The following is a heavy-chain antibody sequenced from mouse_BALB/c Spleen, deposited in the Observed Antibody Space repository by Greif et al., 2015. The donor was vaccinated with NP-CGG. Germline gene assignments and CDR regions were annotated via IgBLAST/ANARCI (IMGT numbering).Heavy chain of an antibody. D-gene: IGHD2-3*01. CDR2: INPSTGYT. CDR1: GYTFTSYW. J-gene: IGHJ2*01. Sequence: VKLVESGAELAKPGASVKMSCKASGYTFTSYWMHWVKQRPGQGLEWIGYINPSTGYTEYNQKFKDKATLTADKSSSTAYMQLSSLTSEDSAVYYCARSYDGYYPYYFDYWGQGTTLTVSS. CDR3: ARSYDGYYPYYFDY. V-gene: IGHV1-7*01.